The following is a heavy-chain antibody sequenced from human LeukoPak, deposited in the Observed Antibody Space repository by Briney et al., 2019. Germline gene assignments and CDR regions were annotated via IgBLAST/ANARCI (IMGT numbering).Heavy chain of an antibody. J-gene: IGHJ6*04. Sequence: GGSLRLSCAASGFTFSSYGMHRVRQAPGKGLEWVSYISSSGSTIYYADSVKGRFTISRDNAKNSLYLQMNSLRAEDTAVYYCAELGITMIGGVWGKGTTVTISS. CDR3: AELGITMIGGV. CDR2: ISSSGSTI. V-gene: IGHV3-48*04. CDR1: GFTFSSYG. D-gene: IGHD3-10*02.